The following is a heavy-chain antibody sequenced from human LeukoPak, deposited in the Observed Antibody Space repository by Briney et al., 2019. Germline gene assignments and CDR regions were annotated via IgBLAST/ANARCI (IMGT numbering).Heavy chain of an antibody. CDR3: ARHYGSGTYPLDY. CDR2: IYYSGST. Sequence: SETLCLTCSVSGGSIRSYFWSWIRQAPGKGLEWIGYIYYSGSTNYNPSLKSRVTISVDTSKNQFSLKLSSVTAANTAVYYCARHYGSGTYPLDYWGQGTLVTVSS. V-gene: IGHV4-59*08. CDR1: GGSIRSYF. J-gene: IGHJ4*02. D-gene: IGHD3-10*01.